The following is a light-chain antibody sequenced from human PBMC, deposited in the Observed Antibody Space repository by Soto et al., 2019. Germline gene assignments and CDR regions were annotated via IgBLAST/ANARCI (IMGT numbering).Light chain of an antibody. J-gene: IGKJ1*01. CDR1: QRINNW. Sequence: DIQMTQSPSTLSASVGDRVTITCRASQRINNWLAWYQQKKGKAPKLLIYAASTLQSGVPQRFSGSGSGTEFTLTISSLQTDDFSTYYCQQYHSYWTFGQGTKVHIK. CDR2: AAS. V-gene: IGKV1-5*01. CDR3: QQYHSYWT.